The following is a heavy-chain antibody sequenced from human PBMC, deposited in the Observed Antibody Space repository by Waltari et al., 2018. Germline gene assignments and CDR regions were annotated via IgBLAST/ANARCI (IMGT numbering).Heavy chain of an antibody. J-gene: IGHJ3*02. CDR3: ARNQRGWFDAFDI. D-gene: IGHD6-19*01. CDR1: GDSISNNNYY. Sequence: QLQLQESGPGLVEPSETPSLTCTASGDSISNNNYYWGWIRQPQGTGLEWIGSLHYIGDTYYSSSLKSRVIISVDTSNNQFSLRLTSVTAADTAIYFCARNQRGWFDAFDIWGQGTAVTVSS. V-gene: IGHV4-39*07. CDR2: LHYIGDT.